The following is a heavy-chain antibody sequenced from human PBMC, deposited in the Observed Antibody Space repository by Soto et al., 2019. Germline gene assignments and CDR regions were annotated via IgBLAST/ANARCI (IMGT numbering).Heavy chain of an antibody. D-gene: IGHD5-12*01. V-gene: IGHV3-23*01. CDR2: ISTSGGST. CDR1: GFTFSSYA. Sequence: GGSLRLSCAASGFTFSSYAMSWVRQAPGKGLEWVSAISTSGGSTFDADSVKGRFTISRDNFKNTLYLQMNSLRAEDTAVYYCAKKAGYSGYDPFDYWGKETWSTVS. J-gene: IGHJ4*01. CDR3: AKKAGYSGYDPFDY.